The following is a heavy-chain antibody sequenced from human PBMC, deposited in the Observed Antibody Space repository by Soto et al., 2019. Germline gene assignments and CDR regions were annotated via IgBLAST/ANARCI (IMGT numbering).Heavy chain of an antibody. CDR2: ISSSSSYI. J-gene: IGHJ4*02. V-gene: IGHV3-21*01. Sequence: GGSLRLSCAASGFTFSSYWMSWVRQAPGKGLEWVSSISSSSSYIYYADSVKGRFTISRDNAKNSLYLQMNSLRAEDTAVYYCARELGSGWYAYFDYWGQGTLVTVSS. D-gene: IGHD6-19*01. CDR1: GFTFSSYW. CDR3: ARELGSGWYAYFDY.